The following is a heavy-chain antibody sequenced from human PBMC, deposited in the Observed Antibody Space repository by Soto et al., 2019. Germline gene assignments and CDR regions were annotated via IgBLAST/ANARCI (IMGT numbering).Heavy chain of an antibody. D-gene: IGHD2-15*01. CDR2: ISAHNGNT. CDR3: ARDHCSGGNYYLVFDS. J-gene: IGHJ4*02. Sequence: QVQLVQSGDAVKKPGASVKVSCKSSGYTFNSYGISWVRQAPGRGLEWMGWISAHNGNTNYAQKFQGRVTMTTDTPTSSADMELRRLTSDDTPGYYCARDHCSGGNYYLVFDSWGQGALATVSS. V-gene: IGHV1-18*01. CDR1: GYTFNSYG.